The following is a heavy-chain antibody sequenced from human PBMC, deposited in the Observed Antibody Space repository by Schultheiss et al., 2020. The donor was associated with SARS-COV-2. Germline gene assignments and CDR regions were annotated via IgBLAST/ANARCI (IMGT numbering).Heavy chain of an antibody. CDR2: ISGSGGST. V-gene: IGHV3-23*01. Sequence: GGSLRLSCAASGFTFSSYAMSWVRQAPGKGLEWVSAISGSGGSTYYADSVKGRFTISRDNSKNTLYLQMNSLRAEDTAVYYCAKERVLRFLDSAFGGMDVWGQGTTVTVSS. CDR3: AKERVLRFLDSAFGGMDV. J-gene: IGHJ6*02. CDR1: GFTFSSYA. D-gene: IGHD3-3*01.